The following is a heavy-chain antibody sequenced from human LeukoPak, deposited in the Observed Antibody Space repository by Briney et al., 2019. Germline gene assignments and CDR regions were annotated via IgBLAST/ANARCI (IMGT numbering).Heavy chain of an antibody. Sequence: PSETLSLTCTVSGGSISSYYWSWIRQPAGKGLEWIGRIYTSGSTYYNPSLKSRVTISVDTSKNQFPLKLSSVTAADTAVYYCARAATLAGGPYFDYWGQGTLVTVSS. V-gene: IGHV4-4*07. J-gene: IGHJ4*02. CDR2: IYTSGST. D-gene: IGHD3-10*01. CDR1: GGSISSYY. CDR3: ARAATLAGGPYFDY.